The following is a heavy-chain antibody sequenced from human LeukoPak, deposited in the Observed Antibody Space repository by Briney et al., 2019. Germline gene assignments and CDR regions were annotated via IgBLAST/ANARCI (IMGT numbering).Heavy chain of an antibody. D-gene: IGHD5-24*01. V-gene: IGHV3-74*01. J-gene: IGHJ3*02. CDR2: VYTDGSST. CDR3: AREDGDAFDI. CDR1: GFPSSNYW. Sequence: QPGGSLRLSCTASGFPSSNYWMHWVRQGPGKGLEWVSRVYTDGSSTTYADSVKGRFTSSRDNAKNSLYLQMNSLRVEDTAVYYCAREDGDAFDIWGQGTMVSVSS.